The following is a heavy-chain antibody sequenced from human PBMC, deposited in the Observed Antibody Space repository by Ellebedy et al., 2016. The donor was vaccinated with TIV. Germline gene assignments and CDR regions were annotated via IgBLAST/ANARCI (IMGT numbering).Heavy chain of an antibody. CDR2: IYSGGDT. J-gene: IGHJ4*02. CDR3: ARDRHCIGGTCYSV. V-gene: IGHV3-53*01. D-gene: IGHD2-15*01. CDR1: GFTVNNNY. Sequence: GESLKISCAASGFTVNNNYMRWVRQAPGKGLDWVPLIYSGGDTYYSDSVKGRFTISSDNSKNTVYLQMNNLRVQDTAVYYCARDRHCIGGTCYSVWGQGTLVTVSS.